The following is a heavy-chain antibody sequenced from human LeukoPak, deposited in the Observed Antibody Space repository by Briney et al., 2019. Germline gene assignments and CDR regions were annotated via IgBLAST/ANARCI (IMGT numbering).Heavy chain of an antibody. CDR1: GGSFSGYY. D-gene: IGHD2-21*02. CDR3: ARGVPGLCGGDCYYYFDY. V-gene: IGHV4-34*01. J-gene: IGHJ4*02. Sequence: SETLSLTCAVYGGSFSGYYWSWIRQPPGKGLEWIGEINHSGSTNYNPSLKSRVTISVDTSKNQFSLRLGSVTAADTAVYYCARGVPGLCGGDCYYYFDYWGQGTLVTVSS. CDR2: INHSGST.